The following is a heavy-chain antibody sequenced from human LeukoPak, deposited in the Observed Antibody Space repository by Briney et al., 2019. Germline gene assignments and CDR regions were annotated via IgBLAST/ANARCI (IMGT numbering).Heavy chain of an antibody. D-gene: IGHD7-27*01. CDR2: INPSGGST. CDR1: GYTFTSYY. CDR3: ARVHSNWALTCYFDY. V-gene: IGHV1-46*01. Sequence: ASVKASCKASGYTFTSYYMHWVRQAPGQGLEWMGIINPSGGSTSYAQKFQGRVTMTRDTSTSTVYMELSSLRSEDTAVYYCARVHSNWALTCYFDYWGQGTLVTVSS. J-gene: IGHJ4*02.